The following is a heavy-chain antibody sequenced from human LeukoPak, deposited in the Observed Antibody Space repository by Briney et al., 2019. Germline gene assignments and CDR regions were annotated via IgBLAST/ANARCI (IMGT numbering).Heavy chain of an antibody. CDR1: GGSITTTSYF. Sequence: SETLSLTCTVSGGSITTTSYFWAWIRQPPGGGLEWIASIYYSGTTYYNSSLKSRVTISVETSKNHFSLKLSSVTAADTAVYYCARTRYYYNSRSYGAPYYFDYWGQGTLVTVSS. J-gene: IGHJ4*02. CDR2: IYYSGTT. D-gene: IGHD3-10*01. CDR3: ARTRYYYNSRSYGAPYYFDY. V-gene: IGHV4-39*02.